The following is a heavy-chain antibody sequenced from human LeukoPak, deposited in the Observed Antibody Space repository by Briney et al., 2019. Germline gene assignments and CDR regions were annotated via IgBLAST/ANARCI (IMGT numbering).Heavy chain of an antibody. CDR1: GFTFSSYS. Sequence: PGGSLRLSCAASGFTFSSYSMTWVRQAPGKGLKWVSSISSSSSYIYYADSVKGRFTISRDNAKNSLYLQMNSLRAEDTAVYYCARHYYDSSGYTPGWFDPWGQGTLVTVSS. CDR2: ISSSSSYI. CDR3: ARHYYDSSGYTPGWFDP. J-gene: IGHJ5*02. D-gene: IGHD3-22*01. V-gene: IGHV3-21*01.